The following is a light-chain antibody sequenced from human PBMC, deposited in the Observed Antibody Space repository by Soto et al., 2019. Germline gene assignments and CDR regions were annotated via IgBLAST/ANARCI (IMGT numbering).Light chain of an antibody. CDR3: QQYYKSPSYT. Sequence: DIVMTQSPDSLAVSLGERATINCKSSQSVMYTSNNKNYLAWYQQRQGEPPKLLIYWASTRQSGVPDRFSDSGSGTDFTLTISNLQAEDAAVYFCQQYYKSPSYTFGQGTKLEI. CDR2: WAS. CDR1: QSVMYTSNNKNY. V-gene: IGKV4-1*01. J-gene: IGKJ2*01.